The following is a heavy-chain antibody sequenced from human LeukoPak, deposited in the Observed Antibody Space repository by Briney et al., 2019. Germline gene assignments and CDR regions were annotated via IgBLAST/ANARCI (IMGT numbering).Heavy chain of an antibody. CDR1: GFTFSSYG. V-gene: IGHV3-30*02. CDR2: IRYDGSNK. D-gene: IGHD3-3*01. Sequence: GGSLRLSCAASGFTFSSYGMHWVRQAPGKGLEWVAFIRYDGSNKYYADSVKGRFTISRDNSKNTLYLQMNSLRAEDTAVYYCAKGRLRYDFWSGYPVDYWGQGTLVTVSS. J-gene: IGHJ4*02. CDR3: AKGRLRYDFWSGYPVDY.